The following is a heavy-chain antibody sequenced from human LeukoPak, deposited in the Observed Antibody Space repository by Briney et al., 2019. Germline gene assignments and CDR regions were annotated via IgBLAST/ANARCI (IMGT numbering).Heavy chain of an antibody. CDR2: IWYDGSNK. CDR1: GFTFSSYG. D-gene: IGHD3-22*01. CDR3: AGEGGYYDSSGYYPIDY. V-gene: IGHV3-33*01. J-gene: IGHJ4*02. Sequence: GRSLRLSCAASGFTFSSYGMHWVRQAPGKGLEWVAVIWYDGSNKNYADSVKGRFTISRDNSKNTLYLQMNSLRAEDTAVYYCAGEGGYYDSSGYYPIDYWGQGTLVTVSS.